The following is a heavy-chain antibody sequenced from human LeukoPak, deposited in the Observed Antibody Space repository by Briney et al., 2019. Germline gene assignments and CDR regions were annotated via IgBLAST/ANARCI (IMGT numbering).Heavy chain of an antibody. Sequence: ASVNVSCKAYGYTFTGYYMHWVRQAPGQGLEWMGWINPNRGGTNSAQKFQGRVTMTRDTSISTAYMELSRLRSDDTAVYYCARDGTAGVDYWGQGTLVTVSS. D-gene: IGHD1/OR15-1a*01. CDR2: INPNRGGT. J-gene: IGHJ4*02. V-gene: IGHV1-2*02. CDR1: GYTFTGYY. CDR3: ARDGTAGVDY.